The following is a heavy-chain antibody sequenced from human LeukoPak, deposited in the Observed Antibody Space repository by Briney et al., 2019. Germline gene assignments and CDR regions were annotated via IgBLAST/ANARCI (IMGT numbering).Heavy chain of an antibody. CDR3: ARDHYYDSSGYIDY. CDR2: IWYDGSNK. Sequence: PGGALRLSCAASGFTFSSYAMSWVRQAPGKGLEWVAVIWYDGSNKYYADSVKGRFTISRDNSKNTLYLQMNSLRAEDTAVYYCARDHYYDSSGYIDYWGQGTLVTVSS. V-gene: IGHV3-33*08. J-gene: IGHJ4*02. CDR1: GFTFSSYA. D-gene: IGHD3-22*01.